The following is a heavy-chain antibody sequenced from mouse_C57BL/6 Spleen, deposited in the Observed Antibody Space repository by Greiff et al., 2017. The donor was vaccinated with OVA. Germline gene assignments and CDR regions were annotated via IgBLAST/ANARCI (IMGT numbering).Heavy chain of an antibody. J-gene: IGHJ3*01. CDR1: GYTFTSYW. V-gene: IGHV1-7*01. D-gene: IGHD2-4*01. CDR3: TYDYDEFAY. CDR2: INPSSGYT. Sequence: QVQLKQSGADLAKPGASVKLSCKASGYTFTSYWMHWVNQRPGQGLEWIGYINPSSGYTKYNQKFKDKATLTADKSSSTAYMQLSSLTYEDSAVYYCTYDYDEFAYWGQGTLVTVSA.